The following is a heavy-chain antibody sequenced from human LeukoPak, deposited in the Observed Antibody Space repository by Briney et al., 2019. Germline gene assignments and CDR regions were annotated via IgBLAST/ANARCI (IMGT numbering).Heavy chain of an antibody. V-gene: IGHV4-31*03. J-gene: IGHJ4*02. CDR3: ARGTRHSSGYYYVAGDSEFDY. D-gene: IGHD3-22*01. CDR1: GGSLSSGGSY. Sequence: SETLSLTCTVSGGSLSSGGSYWSWLRQHPGTGLEWIGYIYYSGSTNYNPSLKSRVTISVDTSKNQFSLKLSSVTAADTAVYYCARGTRHSSGYYYVAGDSEFDYWGQGTLVTVSS. CDR2: IYYSGST.